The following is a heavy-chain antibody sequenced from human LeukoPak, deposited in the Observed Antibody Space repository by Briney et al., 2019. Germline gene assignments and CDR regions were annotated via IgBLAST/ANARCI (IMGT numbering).Heavy chain of an antibody. CDR3: ARSAAAGIASFDY. CDR2: ISYDGSNK. D-gene: IGHD6-13*01. V-gene: IGHV3-30*16. J-gene: IGHJ4*02. CDR1: GFTFSSYA. Sequence: GGSLRLSCAASGFTFSSYAMSWVRQAPGKGLEWVAVISYDGSNKYYADSVKGRFTISRDNSKNTLYLQMNSLRAEDTAVYYCARSAAAGIASFDYWGQGTLVTVSS.